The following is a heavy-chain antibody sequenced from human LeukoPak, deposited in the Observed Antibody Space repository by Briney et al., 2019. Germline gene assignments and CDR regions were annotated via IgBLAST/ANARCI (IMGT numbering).Heavy chain of an antibody. J-gene: IGHJ4*02. V-gene: IGHV3-33*01. CDR2: IWYDGNNK. D-gene: IGHD3-10*01. CDR1: GFTFRSYG. Sequence: GGSLRLSCAASGFTFRSYGMHWVRQAPGKGLEWVSVIWYDGNNKYYADSVKGRFTISRDNSKNTLYLQMNSLRAEDTAVYYCARDTGSGSYYNHLDYWGQGTLVSVSS. CDR3: ARDTGSGSYYNHLDY.